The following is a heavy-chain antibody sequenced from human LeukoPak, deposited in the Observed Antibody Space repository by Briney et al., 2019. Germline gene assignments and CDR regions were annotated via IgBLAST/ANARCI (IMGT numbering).Heavy chain of an antibody. CDR3: ARAGGYCSSTSCFRGYYYYYMDV. D-gene: IGHD2-2*01. V-gene: IGHV3-30-3*01. J-gene: IGHJ6*03. CDR1: GFTFSSYA. CDR2: ISYDGSNK. Sequence: PGRSLRLSCAASGFTFSSYAMHWVRQAPGKGLEWVAVISYDGSNKYYADSVKGRFTISRDNSKNTLYLQMNSLRAEDTAVYYCARAGGYCSSTSCFRGYYYYYMDVWGKGTTVTVSS.